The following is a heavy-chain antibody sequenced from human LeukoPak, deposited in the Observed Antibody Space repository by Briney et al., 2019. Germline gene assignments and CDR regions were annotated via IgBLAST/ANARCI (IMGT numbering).Heavy chain of an antibody. J-gene: IGHJ4*02. D-gene: IGHD6-13*01. V-gene: IGHV3-11*04. CDR1: GFTFSDYY. Sequence: GGSLRLSCAASGFTFSDYYMSWIRQAPGKGLEWVSYISSSGSTIYYADSVKGRFTISRDNAKNSLYLQMNSLRAEDTAVYYCAKSDRLGQAAAALDYWGQGTLVTVSS. CDR3: AKSDRLGQAAAALDY. CDR2: ISSSGSTI.